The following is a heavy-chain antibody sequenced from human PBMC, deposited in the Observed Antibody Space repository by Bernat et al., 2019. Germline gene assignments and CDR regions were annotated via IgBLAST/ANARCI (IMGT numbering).Heavy chain of an antibody. CDR2: VRSKAFGGTR. Sequence: EVQLVESGGLLVQPGRSLRLSCIVSGFTIGDYAMTWVRQAPGKGLEWVGMVRSKAFGGTREYGASVKGRFTISRDDSKSIAYLQMSDLKTEDTAVYYCTRGLTTPGTKYYFDSWGQGTLVTVSS. CDR3: TRGLTTPGTKYYFDS. J-gene: IGHJ4*02. D-gene: IGHD1-1*01. CDR1: GFTIGDYA. V-gene: IGHV3-49*04.